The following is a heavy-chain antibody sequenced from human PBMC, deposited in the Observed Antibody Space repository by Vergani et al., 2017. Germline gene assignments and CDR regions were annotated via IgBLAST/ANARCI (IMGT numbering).Heavy chain of an antibody. Sequence: QVQLVESGGGVVQPGRSLRLSCAASGLTFSSYAMHWVRQAPGKGLEWVAVISYDGSNKYYADSVKGRFTISRDNSKNTLYLQMNSLRAEDTAVYYCARDMSYSSSWADYWGQGTLVTVSS. V-gene: IGHV3-30*01. CDR3: ARDMSYSSSWADY. J-gene: IGHJ4*02. D-gene: IGHD6-13*01. CDR1: GLTFSSYA. CDR2: ISYDGSNK.